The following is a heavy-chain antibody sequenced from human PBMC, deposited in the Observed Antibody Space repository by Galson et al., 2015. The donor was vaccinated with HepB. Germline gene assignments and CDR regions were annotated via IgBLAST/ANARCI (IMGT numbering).Heavy chain of an antibody. V-gene: IGHV3-23*01. CDR3: AKENAESETSMIVVVLNAFDI. Sequence: SLRLSCAASGFTFSSYAMSWVRQAPGKGLEWVSAISGSGGSTYYADSVKGRFTISRDNSKNTLYLQMNSLRAEDTAVYYCAKENAESETSMIVVVLNAFDIWGQGTMVTVSS. J-gene: IGHJ3*02. CDR1: GFTFSSYA. CDR2: ISGSGGST. D-gene: IGHD3-22*01.